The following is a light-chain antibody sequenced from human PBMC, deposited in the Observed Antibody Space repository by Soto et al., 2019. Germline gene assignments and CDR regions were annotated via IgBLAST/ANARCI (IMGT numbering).Light chain of an antibody. V-gene: IGLV2-23*02. CDR1: SSDVGSYNL. Sequence: QSVLTQPASVSGSPGQSITISCTGTSSDVGSYNLVSWYQHHPGKAPKLMIYEVSKRPSGGSNRFSGSKSGNTASLTISGLQAEDEADYYCCSYAGSTTFPYVFGTGTKVTVL. J-gene: IGLJ1*01. CDR3: CSYAGSTTFPYV. CDR2: EVS.